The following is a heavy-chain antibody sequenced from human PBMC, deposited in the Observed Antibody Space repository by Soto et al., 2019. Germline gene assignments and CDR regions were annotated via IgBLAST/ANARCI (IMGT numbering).Heavy chain of an antibody. D-gene: IGHD3-10*01. CDR2: IYYSGNP. CDR1: GDSISSNY. CDR3: ARYGSGSSVWFDP. J-gene: IGHJ5*02. V-gene: IGHV4-59*01. Sequence: PSETLSLTCTVSGDSISSNYWSWIRQPPGKGLEWIGYIYYSGNPTYNPSLKSRVTISVDTSKNQFSLKLSSVTAADTAVYYCARYGSGSSVWFDPWGQGTLVTVSS.